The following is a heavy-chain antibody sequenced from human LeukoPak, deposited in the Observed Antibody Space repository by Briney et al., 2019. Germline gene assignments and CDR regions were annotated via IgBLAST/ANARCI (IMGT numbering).Heavy chain of an antibody. CDR3: ARDKDYDYVWGSSPRPFDY. CDR2: ISAYNGNT. J-gene: IGHJ4*02. Sequence: ASVKVSCKASGYTFTSYGISWVRQAPGQGLEWMGWISAYNGNTNYAQKLQGRVTMTTDTSTSTAYMELRSLRSDDTAVYYCARDKDYDYVWGSSPRPFDYWGQGTLVTVSS. V-gene: IGHV1-18*01. D-gene: IGHD3-16*01. CDR1: GYTFTSYG.